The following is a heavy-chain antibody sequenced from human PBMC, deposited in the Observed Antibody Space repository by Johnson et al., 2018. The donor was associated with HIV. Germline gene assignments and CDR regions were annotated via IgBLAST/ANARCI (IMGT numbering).Heavy chain of an antibody. CDR2: IKRKTDGGTT. CDR1: GFTFSNAW. V-gene: IGHV3-15*01. J-gene: IGHJ3*02. Sequence: VQLVESGGGLVKPGGSLRLSCAASGFTFSNAWMSWVRQAPGKGLEWVGRIKRKTDGGTTDYAAPVKGRFTISRDDSKNTLFLQMNSLKTEDTAVYYCTTDLAAVGSGAFDIWGQGT. D-gene: IGHD6-13*01. CDR3: TTDLAAVGSGAFDI.